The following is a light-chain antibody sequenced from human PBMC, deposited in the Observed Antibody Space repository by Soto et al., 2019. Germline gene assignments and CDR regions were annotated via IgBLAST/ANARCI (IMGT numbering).Light chain of an antibody. J-gene: IGKJ1*01. CDR2: KVS. V-gene: IGKV1-5*03. CDR3: QQYTNTNNPWM. CDR1: QSIDTW. Sequence: DIQRTQSPSTLSASVGDRVTITCRAIQSIDTWLAWYQQKPGEVPKVLIYKVSNLQRGVPSRFSGSGSGTEFTLIISGLQPDDSATYYCQQYTNTNNPWMFGQGTKVDI.